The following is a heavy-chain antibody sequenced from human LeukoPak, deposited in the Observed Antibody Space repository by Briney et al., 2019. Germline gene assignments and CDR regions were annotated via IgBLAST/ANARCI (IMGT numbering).Heavy chain of an antibody. CDR3: ARSRDYYDSSGGWGEYYFDY. D-gene: IGHD3-22*01. J-gene: IGHJ4*02. CDR1: GFTFSSYA. V-gene: IGHV3-23*01. Sequence: GGSLRLSCAASGFTFSSYAMSWVRQAPEKGLEWVSTISGSGGSTYYADSVKGRFTISRDNSKNTLYLQMNSLRAEDTAVYYCARSRDYYDSSGGWGEYYFDYWGQGTLVTVSS. CDR2: ISGSGGST.